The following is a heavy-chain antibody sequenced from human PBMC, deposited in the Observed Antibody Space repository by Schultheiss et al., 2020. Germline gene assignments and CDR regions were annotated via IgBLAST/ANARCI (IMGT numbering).Heavy chain of an antibody. J-gene: IGHJ5*02. CDR2: MNPNSGNT. Sequence: ASVKVSCKASGYTFTSYDINWVRQATGQGLEWMGCMNPNSGNTGYAQKFQGRVTMTRNTSISTAYMALSSLRSEDTAVYYCARVGYCTNGVCLYNWFDPWVEGTLVTVSS. V-gene: IGHV1-8*01. CDR1: GYTFTSYD. CDR3: ARVGYCTNGVCLYNWFDP. D-gene: IGHD2-8*01.